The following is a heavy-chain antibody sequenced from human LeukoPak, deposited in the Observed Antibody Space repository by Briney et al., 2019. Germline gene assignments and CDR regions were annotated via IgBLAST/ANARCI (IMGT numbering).Heavy chain of an antibody. Sequence: PGRSLRLSCAASGFTFSSYGMHLVRQAPGKGLEWVAVISYDGSNKYYADSVKGRFTISRDNSKNTLYLQMNSLRAEDTAVYYCAKGGYYYDSSGAAFDYWGQGTLVTVSS. CDR3: AKGGYYYDSSGAAFDY. CDR1: GFTFSSYG. J-gene: IGHJ4*02. V-gene: IGHV3-30*18. D-gene: IGHD3-22*01. CDR2: ISYDGSNK.